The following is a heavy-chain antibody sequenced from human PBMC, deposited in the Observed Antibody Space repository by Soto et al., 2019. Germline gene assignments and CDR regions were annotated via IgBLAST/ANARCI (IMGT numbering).Heavy chain of an antibody. J-gene: IGHJ6*02. CDR2: FDPEDGET. V-gene: IGHV1-24*01. CDR3: ATILWYSSSWYITGGMDV. Sequence: ASVKVSCKVSGYTLTELSMHWARQAPGKGLEWMGGFDPEDGETIYAQKFQGRVTMTEDTSTDTAYMELSSLRSEDTAVYYCATILWYSSSWYITGGMDVWGQGTTVTVSS. D-gene: IGHD6-13*01. CDR1: GYTLTELS.